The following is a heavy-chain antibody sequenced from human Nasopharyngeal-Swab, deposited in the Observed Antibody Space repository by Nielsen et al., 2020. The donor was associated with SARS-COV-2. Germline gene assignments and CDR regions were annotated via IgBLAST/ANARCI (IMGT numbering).Heavy chain of an antibody. J-gene: IGHJ4*02. Sequence: VRQAPGKGLERVSSISSSSSYIYYADSVKGRFTISRDNAKNSLYLQMNSLRAEDTAVYYCAREIGDTVTIDYWGQGTLVTVSS. D-gene: IGHD4-17*01. CDR2: ISSSSSYI. V-gene: IGHV3-21*01. CDR3: AREIGDTVTIDY.